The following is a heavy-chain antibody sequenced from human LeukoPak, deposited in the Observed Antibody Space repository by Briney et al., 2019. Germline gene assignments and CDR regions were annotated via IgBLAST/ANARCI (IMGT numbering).Heavy chain of an antibody. Sequence: GESLKISCKGSGYSFTDYWISWVRQLPGKGLEWMGRIDPTDSYTNYSPSFQGHVTISADKSTSTAYLQWSSLKASDTAMYYCAGEHSSSWYFDLWGRGTLVTVSS. CDR1: GYSFTDYW. CDR2: IDPTDSYT. D-gene: IGHD6-13*01. J-gene: IGHJ2*01. CDR3: AGEHSSSWYFDL. V-gene: IGHV5-10-1*01.